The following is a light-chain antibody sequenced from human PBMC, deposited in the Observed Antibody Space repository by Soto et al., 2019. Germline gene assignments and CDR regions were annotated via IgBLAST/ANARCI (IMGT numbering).Light chain of an antibody. CDR2: GAS. Sequence: EIVLTQSPGTLSLSPGERATLSCRASQSVSSSYLAWYQPKPGQAPRLLIYGASSRATGIPDRFSGSGSATDFTLTISRLEPEDFAVYYCQQYGTSPPLTFGGGTKVEIK. J-gene: IGKJ4*01. CDR1: QSVSSSY. V-gene: IGKV3-20*01. CDR3: QQYGTSPPLT.